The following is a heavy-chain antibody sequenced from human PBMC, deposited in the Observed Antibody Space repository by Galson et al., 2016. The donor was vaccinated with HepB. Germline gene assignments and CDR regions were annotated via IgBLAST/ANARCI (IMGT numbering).Heavy chain of an antibody. V-gene: IGHV2-5*02. CDR3: ARGSGWLLDR. Sequence: PALVQPTQTLTLTCTFSGFSLSTSAVGVGWIRQAPGKAPEWLAFIYWDDNEHYSPSLESRLTITKDTSKNQVVLTMTNMDPVDTGTYYCARGSGWLLDRWGQGTLVTVSS. D-gene: IGHD6-19*01. CDR2: IYWDDNE. CDR1: GFSLSTSAVG. J-gene: IGHJ5*02.